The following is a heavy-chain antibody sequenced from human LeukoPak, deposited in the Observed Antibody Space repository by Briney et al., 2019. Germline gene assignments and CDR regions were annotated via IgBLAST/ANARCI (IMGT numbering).Heavy chain of an antibody. CDR2: INHSGST. D-gene: IGHD5-12*01. CDR1: GGSFSGYY. V-gene: IGHV4-34*01. Sequence: PSETLSLTCAVYGGSFSGYYWSWIRQPPGKGLEWIGEINHSGSTNYNPSLKSRVTISVDTSKNQFSLKLSSVTAADTAVYYCARGRAWPRFFDYWGQGTLVTVSS. J-gene: IGHJ4*02. CDR3: ARGRAWPRFFDY.